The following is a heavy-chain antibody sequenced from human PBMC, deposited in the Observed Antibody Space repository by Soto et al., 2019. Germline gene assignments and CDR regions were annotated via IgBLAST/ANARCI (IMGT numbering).Heavy chain of an antibody. Sequence: QVQLQESGPGLVKPSQTLSLTCTVSGGSISSGDYYWSWIRQPPGKGLVWIGYIYYSGSTYYNPSLKSRVTISVDTSKTQFSLKLSSVTAADTAVYYCARERPDGARLDPWGQGTLVTVSS. CDR3: ARERPDGARLDP. V-gene: IGHV4-30-4*01. CDR1: GGSISSGDYY. D-gene: IGHD6-6*01. CDR2: IYYSGST. J-gene: IGHJ5*02.